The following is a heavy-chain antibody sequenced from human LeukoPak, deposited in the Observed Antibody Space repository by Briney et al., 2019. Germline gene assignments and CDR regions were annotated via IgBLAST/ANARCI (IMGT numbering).Heavy chain of an antibody. J-gene: IGHJ4*02. D-gene: IGHD6-19*01. CDR2: ISYDGSNK. V-gene: IGHV3-30-3*01. CDR3: ARDRRDSSGWYSY. Sequence: PGGSLRLSCAASGFTFSSYAMHWVRQAPGKGLEWVAVISYDGSNKYYADSVKGRFTISRDNSKNTLYLQMNSLRAEGTAVYYCARDRRDSSGWYSYWGQGTLVTVSS. CDR1: GFTFSSYA.